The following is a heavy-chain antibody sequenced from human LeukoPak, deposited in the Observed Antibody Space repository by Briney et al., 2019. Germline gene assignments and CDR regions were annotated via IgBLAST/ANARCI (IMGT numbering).Heavy chain of an antibody. CDR3: AKDMAPHGYFGFDY. D-gene: IGHD6-25*01. J-gene: IGHJ4*02. CDR1: GFTFSSYA. Sequence: HPGGSLRLSCAASGFTFSSYAMSWVRQAPGKRLEWVSGISGSGGSTYYADSVKGRFTISRDNSKNTLYLQINSLSAEDTALYYCAKDMAPHGYFGFDYWGQGTLVTVSS. V-gene: IGHV3-23*01. CDR2: ISGSGGST.